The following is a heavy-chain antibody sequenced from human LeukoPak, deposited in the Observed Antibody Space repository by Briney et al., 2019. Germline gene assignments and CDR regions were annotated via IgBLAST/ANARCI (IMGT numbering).Heavy chain of an antibody. CDR2: IDASGST. Sequence: SETLSLTCKVSGGSISSYYWSWIRQPAGRGLEWIGRIDASGSTNFNPSLKSRVTMSVDSSKNQFSLKLSSVTAADTALYYCARKDGDIWGQGTMVTVSS. CDR1: GGSISSYY. CDR3: ARKDGDI. D-gene: IGHD5-24*01. J-gene: IGHJ3*02. V-gene: IGHV4-4*07.